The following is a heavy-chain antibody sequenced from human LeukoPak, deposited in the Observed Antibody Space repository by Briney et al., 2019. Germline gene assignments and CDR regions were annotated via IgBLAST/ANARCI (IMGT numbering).Heavy chain of an antibody. D-gene: IGHD3-22*01. CDR2: INHSGST. V-gene: IGHV4-34*01. J-gene: IGHJ4*02. Sequence: PSETLSLTCAVYGGSFSGYYWSWIRQPPGKGLEWIGEINHSGSTNYNPSLKSRVTISVDTSKNQFSLKLSSVTAADTAVYYCVRAPYYYDNSGYYLYFFDYWGQGTLVTVPS. CDR1: GGSFSGYY. CDR3: VRAPYYYDNSGYYLYFFDY.